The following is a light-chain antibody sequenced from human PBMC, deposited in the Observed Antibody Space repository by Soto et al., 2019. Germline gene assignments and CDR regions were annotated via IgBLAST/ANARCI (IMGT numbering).Light chain of an antibody. CDR3: QQYNSYSLWT. CDR1: QSISSW. V-gene: IGKV1-5*01. J-gene: IGKJ1*01. Sequence: DIQMTQSPSTLSASVGDRVTITCRASQSISSWLAWYQQKPGKVPKLLIYDASSLESGVPSRFSGSGSGTEFTLTISSLQPDDFATYYCQQYNSYSLWTFGQGTKV. CDR2: DAS.